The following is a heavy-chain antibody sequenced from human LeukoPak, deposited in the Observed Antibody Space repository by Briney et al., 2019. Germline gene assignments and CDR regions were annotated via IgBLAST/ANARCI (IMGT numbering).Heavy chain of an antibody. CDR3: ARGGRYLPLDI. CDR2: TRNKANRYTT. J-gene: IGHJ3*02. CDR1: GFTFSSYA. Sequence: GGSLRLSCAASGFTFSSYAMHWVRQAPGKGLEWVGRTRNKANRYTTEYAASVKGRFTISRDDSKNSLYLQINSLKTEDTAVYYCARGGRYLPLDIWGQGTMVTVSS. V-gene: IGHV3-72*01. D-gene: IGHD3-10*01.